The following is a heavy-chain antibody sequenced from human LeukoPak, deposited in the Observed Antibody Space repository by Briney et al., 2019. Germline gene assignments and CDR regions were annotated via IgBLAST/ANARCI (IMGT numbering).Heavy chain of an antibody. CDR2: IKPDGSEK. CDR1: GVTFSGYW. V-gene: IGHV3-7*02. J-gene: IGHJ5*02. Sequence: GGSLRLSCAASGVTFSGYWMTWVRQAPGTGLQWVANIKPDGSEKKYVDSVKGRFTISRDNAKKSLSLQMTALRAEDTAVYYCVSTSSSSWQFDPWGQGTLVTVSS. D-gene: IGHD6-13*01. CDR3: VSTSSSSWQFDP.